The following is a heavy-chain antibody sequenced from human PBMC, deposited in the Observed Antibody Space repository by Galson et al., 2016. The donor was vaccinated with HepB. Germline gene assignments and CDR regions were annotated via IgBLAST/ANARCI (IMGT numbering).Heavy chain of an antibody. Sequence: ETLSLTCTVPGGSISNFHWSWIRQPPGKGLEWIGYLYYSETTNYNPSLKSRVTISIDTANNQVSLKLRSVTAADTAVYFCARGITMIVVEPAHWYFDLWGRGTLVTVSS. D-gene: IGHD3-22*01. CDR2: LYYSETT. J-gene: IGHJ2*01. CDR1: GGSISNFH. CDR3: ARGITMIVVEPAHWYFDL. V-gene: IGHV4-59*01.